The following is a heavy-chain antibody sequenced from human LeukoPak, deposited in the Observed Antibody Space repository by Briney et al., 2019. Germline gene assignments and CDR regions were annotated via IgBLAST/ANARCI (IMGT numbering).Heavy chain of an antibody. CDR2: ISWNSRSI. Sequence: GGSLRLSCAGSGFTFDDYAMHWVRQAPGKGLEWVSGISWNSRSIGYGDSVKGRFTISRDNAKNSLYLQMDSLRAEDTALYYCTKDITDGAFDIWGQGTMVTVSS. CDR3: TKDITDGAFDI. J-gene: IGHJ3*02. V-gene: IGHV3-9*01. CDR1: GFTFDDYA.